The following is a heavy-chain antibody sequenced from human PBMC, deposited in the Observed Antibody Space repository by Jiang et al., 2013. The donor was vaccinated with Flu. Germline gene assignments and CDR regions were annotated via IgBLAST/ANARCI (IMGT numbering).Heavy chain of an antibody. CDR3: TRDGYFGSGDGGMDV. J-gene: IGHJ6*02. Sequence: QLVESGGGFVXPGGSLRLSCAASGFMFRSYRMSWVRQAPGKGLEWVANIVQDGSEEYYVDFVRGRFTISRDNAKNSLYLQMNGLRAEDTAVYYCTRDGYFGSGDGGMDVWGQGTTVTVSS. V-gene: IGHV3-7*03. CDR1: GFMFRSYR. CDR2: IVQDGSEE. D-gene: IGHD3-10*01.